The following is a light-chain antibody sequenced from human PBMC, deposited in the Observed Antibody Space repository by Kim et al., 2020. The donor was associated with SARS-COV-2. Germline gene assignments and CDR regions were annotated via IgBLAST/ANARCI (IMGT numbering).Light chain of an antibody. V-gene: IGLV3-1*01. Sequence: GSPVQAASITCSGDKLGDKYACWYQQKPGQSPVLVIYQDSKRPSGIPERFSGSNSGNTATLTISGTQAMDEADYYCQAWDSSRGVFGGGTQLTVL. CDR1: KLGDKY. CDR2: QDS. CDR3: QAWDSSRGV. J-gene: IGLJ2*01.